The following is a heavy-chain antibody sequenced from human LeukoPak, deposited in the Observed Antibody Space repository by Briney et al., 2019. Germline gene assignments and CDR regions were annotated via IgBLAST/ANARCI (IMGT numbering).Heavy chain of an antibody. D-gene: IGHD3-3*01. CDR1: GFTFSSYA. CDR3: AKTYYDFWSGYYATNWFDP. J-gene: IGHJ5*02. V-gene: IGHV3-23*01. Sequence: GGSLRLSCAASGFTFSSYAMSWVRQAPGKGLEWVSAISGSGGSTYYADSVKGRFTISRDNSKNALYLQMNSLRAEDTAVYYCAKTYYDFWSGYYATNWFDPWGQGTLVTVSS. CDR2: ISGSGGST.